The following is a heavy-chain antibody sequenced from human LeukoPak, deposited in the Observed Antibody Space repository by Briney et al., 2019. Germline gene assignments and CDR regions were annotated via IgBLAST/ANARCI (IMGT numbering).Heavy chain of an antibody. CDR3: ASKGYSGYDSSYYMDV. CDR1: GGSFSGYY. D-gene: IGHD5-12*01. CDR2: INHSGST. V-gene: IGHV4-34*01. Sequence: SETLSLTCAVYGGSFSGYYWSWIRQPPGKGLEWIGEINHSGSTNYNPSLKGRVTISVDTSKNQFSLKLSSVTAADTAVYYCASKGYSGYDSSYYMDVWGKGTTVTVSS. J-gene: IGHJ6*03.